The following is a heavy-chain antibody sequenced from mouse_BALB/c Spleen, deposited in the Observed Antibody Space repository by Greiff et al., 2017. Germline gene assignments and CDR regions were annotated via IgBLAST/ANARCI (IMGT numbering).Heavy chain of an antibody. CDR1: GFTFSSYG. J-gene: IGHJ3*01. CDR3: ARADGYSRFAY. D-gene: IGHD2-3*01. V-gene: IGHV5-6-3*01. Sequence: EVQGVESGGGLVQPGGSLKLSCAASGFTFSSYGMSWVRQTPDKRLELVATINSNGGSTYYPDSVKGRFTISRDNAKNTLYLQMSSLKSEDTAMYYCARADGYSRFAYWGQGTLVTVSA. CDR2: INSNGGST.